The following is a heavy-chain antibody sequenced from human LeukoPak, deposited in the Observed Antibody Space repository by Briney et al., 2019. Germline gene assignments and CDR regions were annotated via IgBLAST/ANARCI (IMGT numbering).Heavy chain of an antibody. D-gene: IGHD2-15*01. CDR2: ISGSGGST. V-gene: IGHV3-23*01. CDR3: AKDSIVVVVAAIPNAFDI. Sequence: GGSLRLSCAASGFTFSSYAMSWVRQAPGKGLEWVSAISGSGGSTYYADSVKGRFTISRDNSKNTLYLQMNSLRAEDTAVYYCAKDSIVVVVAAIPNAFDIWGQGTMVTVSS. CDR1: GFTFSSYA. J-gene: IGHJ3*02.